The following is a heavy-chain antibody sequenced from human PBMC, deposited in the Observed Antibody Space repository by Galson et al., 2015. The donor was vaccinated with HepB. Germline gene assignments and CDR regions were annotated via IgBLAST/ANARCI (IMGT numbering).Heavy chain of an antibody. V-gene: IGHV1-18*01. CDR1: GYNFITYG. D-gene: IGHD4-11*01. J-gene: IGHJ6*02. CDR2: VSAYNGNT. Sequence: VKVSCKASGYNFITYGISWVRQAPGQGLEWMGWVSAYNGNTNYAQRLQGRVTMTTDTSTSTVSMELRSLRSDDTAVYYCASSNYVSRYYYYGMDVWGQGTTVTVSS. CDR3: ASSNYVSRYYYYGMDV.